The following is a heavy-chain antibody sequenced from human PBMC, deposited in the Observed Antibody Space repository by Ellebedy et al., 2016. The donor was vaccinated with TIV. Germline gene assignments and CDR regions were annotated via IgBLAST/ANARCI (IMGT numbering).Heavy chain of an antibody. J-gene: IGHJ6*02. D-gene: IGHD6-19*01. Sequence: SETLSLTXNVSGGSITSESYYWGWVRQPPGKGLEWIGNIYHSGATYYNPSLKSRVTMSVDTSKKQFSLKLTPVTAADTAVYYCATFFFSVAAPLSAAHYYGMDVWGQGTTVTVS. CDR1: GGSITSESYY. V-gene: IGHV4-39*01. CDR3: ATFFFSVAAPLSAAHYYGMDV. CDR2: IYHSGAT.